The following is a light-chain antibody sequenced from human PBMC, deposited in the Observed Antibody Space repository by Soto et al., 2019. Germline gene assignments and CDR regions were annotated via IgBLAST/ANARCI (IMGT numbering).Light chain of an antibody. V-gene: IGLV2-14*03. CDR3: SSYTTSNTRQIV. J-gene: IGLJ1*01. Sequence: QYALTQPASVSGSPGQSITISCTGTSSDVGGYNYVSWYQHHPGKAPKLMIFDVSNRPSGVSNRFSGSKSGNTASLTISGLQPEDDADYYCSSYTTSNTRQIVFGTGTKVTVL. CDR2: DVS. CDR1: SSDVGGYNY.